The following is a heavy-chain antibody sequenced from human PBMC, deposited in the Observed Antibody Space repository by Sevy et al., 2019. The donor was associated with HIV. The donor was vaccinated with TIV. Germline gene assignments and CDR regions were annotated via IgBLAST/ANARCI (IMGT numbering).Heavy chain of an antibody. V-gene: IGHV3-15*01. CDR3: TTSLEWLLFDAFHI. J-gene: IGHJ3*02. CDR2: IKSKTDGGTT. Sequence: GGSLRLSCAASGFTFSNAWMSWVRQAPGKGLEWVGRIKSKTDGGTTDYAAPVKGRFTISRDDSKNTLYLQMNSLKTEDTAVYYCTTSLEWLLFDAFHIWGQGTMVTVSS. CDR1: GFTFSNAW. D-gene: IGHD3-3*01.